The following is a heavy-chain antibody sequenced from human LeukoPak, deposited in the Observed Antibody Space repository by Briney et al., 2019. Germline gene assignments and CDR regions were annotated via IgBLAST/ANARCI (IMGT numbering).Heavy chain of an antibody. Sequence: SETLSLTCTVSGGSISSSSYYWSWIRQPPGKGLEWIGEINHSGSTNYNPSRKSRVTISVDTSKNQFSLKLSSVTAADTAVYYCATSVGEGITGTVNWFDPWGQGTRVTVSS. J-gene: IGHJ5*02. V-gene: IGHV4-39*07. CDR2: INHSGST. D-gene: IGHD1-7*01. CDR1: GGSISSSSYY. CDR3: ATSVGEGITGTVNWFDP.